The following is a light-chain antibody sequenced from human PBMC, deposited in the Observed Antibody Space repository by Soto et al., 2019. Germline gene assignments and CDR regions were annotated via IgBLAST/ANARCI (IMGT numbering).Light chain of an antibody. V-gene: IGKV3-20*01. J-gene: IGKJ2*01. Sequence: EIVLTQSPGTLSLSPGERATLSCRASQSVSSSSLAWYQQKRGQPPRLLIYGASTRATGIPDRFSGGGSGTDFTLTISRLEPEDFAAYYCQVSGRSALYTFGQGTRLEIK. CDR3: QVSGRSALYT. CDR1: QSVSSSS. CDR2: GAS.